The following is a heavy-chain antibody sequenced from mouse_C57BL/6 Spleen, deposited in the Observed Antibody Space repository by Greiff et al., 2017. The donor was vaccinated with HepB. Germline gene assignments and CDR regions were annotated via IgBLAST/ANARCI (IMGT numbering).Heavy chain of an antibody. CDR3: ARSDYSKGGFAY. CDR1: GYSFTGYF. D-gene: IGHD2-5*01. CDR2: INPYNGDT. V-gene: IGHV1-20*01. Sequence: VQLQQSGPELVKPGDSVKISCKASGYSFTGYFMNWVMQSHGKSLEWIGRINPYNGDTFYNQKFKGKATLTVDKSSSTAHMELRSLTSEDSAVYYCARSDYSKGGFAYWGQGTLVTVSA. J-gene: IGHJ3*01.